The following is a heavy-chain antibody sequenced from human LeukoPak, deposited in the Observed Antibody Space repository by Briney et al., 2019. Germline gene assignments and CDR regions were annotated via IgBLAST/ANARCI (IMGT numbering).Heavy chain of an antibody. Sequence: ASVKVSCKASGYTFTSYYMHWVRQAPGQGLEWMGIINPSGGSTSYAQKFQGRVTMTRDTSTSTVYMELSSLRSEDTAVYYCARERLRQDGMDYGMDVWGQGTTVTVSS. V-gene: IGHV1-46*01. CDR3: ARERLRQDGMDYGMDV. CDR1: GYTFTSYY. J-gene: IGHJ6*02. CDR2: INPSGGST. D-gene: IGHD1-1*01.